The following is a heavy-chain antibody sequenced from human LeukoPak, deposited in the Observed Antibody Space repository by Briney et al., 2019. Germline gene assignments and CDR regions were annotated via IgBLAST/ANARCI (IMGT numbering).Heavy chain of an antibody. V-gene: IGHV4-59*01. CDR2: ISYSGNT. CDR1: GASINSFY. Sequence: SETLSLTCTVSGASINSFYWSWIRQPPGKGLEWIGYISYSGNTDYSPSLKSRVTISGDTSKNRFSLKLMSVTAADTAVYYCARDYYDSSGYLIPFRYWGQGTLVTVSS. CDR3: ARDYYDSSGYLIPFRY. D-gene: IGHD3-22*01. J-gene: IGHJ4*02.